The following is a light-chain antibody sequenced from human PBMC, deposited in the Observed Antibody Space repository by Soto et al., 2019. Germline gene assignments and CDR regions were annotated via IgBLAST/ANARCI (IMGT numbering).Light chain of an antibody. CDR3: QSYDSSLSGG. CDR2: GNS. J-gene: IGLJ1*01. Sequence: QSVLTQPPSVSGAPGHRVTISCTGSSSNIGAGYDVHWYQQLPGTAPKLLSYGNSNRPSGVPDRFSGSKSGTSASLAITGLQAEDEADYYCQSYDSSLSGGFGNVTKLTVL. CDR1: SSNIGAGYD. V-gene: IGLV1-40*01.